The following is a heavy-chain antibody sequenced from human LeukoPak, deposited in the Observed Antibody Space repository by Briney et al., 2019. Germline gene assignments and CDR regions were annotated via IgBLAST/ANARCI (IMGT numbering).Heavy chain of an antibody. V-gene: IGHV4-39*02. CDR2: IYYSGST. CDR3: ARLVAVAGVFDY. CDR1: GGSISSSNYY. D-gene: IGHD6-19*01. Sequence: SETLSLTCTVSGGSISSSNYYWGWIRQPPGKGLEWIGNIYYSGSTYYNPSLKSRVTVSVDTSKNHFSLKLSSVTAADTAVYYCARLVAVAGVFDYWDQGTLVTVSS. J-gene: IGHJ4*02.